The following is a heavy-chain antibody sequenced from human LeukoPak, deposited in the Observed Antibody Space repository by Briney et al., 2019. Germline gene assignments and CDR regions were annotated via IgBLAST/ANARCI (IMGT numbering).Heavy chain of an antibody. Sequence: KPSETLSLTCAVYGGSFSGYYWSWIRQPPGKGLEWIGEINHSGSTNYNPSLKSRVTKSVDTSKNQFSLKLSSVTAADTAVYYCARGPSDYGDYLFDYWGQGTLVTVSS. CDR1: GGSFSGYY. CDR3: ARGPSDYGDYLFDY. J-gene: IGHJ4*02. V-gene: IGHV4-34*01. CDR2: INHSGST. D-gene: IGHD4-17*01.